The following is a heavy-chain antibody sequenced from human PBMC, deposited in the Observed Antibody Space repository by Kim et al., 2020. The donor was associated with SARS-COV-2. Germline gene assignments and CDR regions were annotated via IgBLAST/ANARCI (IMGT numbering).Heavy chain of an antibody. J-gene: IGHJ6*02. V-gene: IGHV4-59*13. CDR3: AGESWLRGHYYGMDV. D-gene: IGHD3-22*01. CDR2: IYYSGST. Sequence: SETLSLTCTVSGGSISSYYWSWIRQPPGKGLEWIGYIYYSGSTNYNPSLKSRVTISVDTTKNQYSLQLSSVTAADTAVYYCAGESWLRGHYYGMDVWRPGPTVTVSS. CDR1: GGSISSYY.